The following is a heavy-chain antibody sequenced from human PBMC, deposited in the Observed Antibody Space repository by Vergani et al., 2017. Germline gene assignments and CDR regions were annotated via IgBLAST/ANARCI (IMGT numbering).Heavy chain of an antibody. Sequence: QVQLVESGGGLVKPGGSLRLSCAASGFTFSDYYMSWIRQAPGKGLEWVSYISSSSSYIYYADSVKGRFTLSRDNAKNTLYLQMNSLRAEDTAVYYCARVNPQGYGVYVAYFDCWGQGTLVTVSS. J-gene: IGHJ4*02. CDR1: GFTFSDYY. V-gene: IGHV3-11*06. D-gene: IGHD4-17*01. CDR3: ARVNPQGYGVYVAYFDC. CDR2: ISSSSSYI.